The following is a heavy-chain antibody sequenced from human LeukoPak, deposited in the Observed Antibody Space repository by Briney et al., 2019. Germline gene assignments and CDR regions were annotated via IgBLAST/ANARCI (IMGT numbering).Heavy chain of an antibody. CDR3: ARVGAVLDYFDY. CDR1: GGSFSGYY. D-gene: IGHD1-26*01. CDR2: INHSGST. V-gene: IGHV4-34*01. J-gene: IGHJ4*02. Sequence: SETLSLTCAVYGGSFSGYYWSWIRQPPGKGLEWIGEINHSGSTNYNPSLKSRVTISVDASKNQFSLKLSSVTAADTAVYYCARVGAVLDYFDYWGQGTLVTVSS.